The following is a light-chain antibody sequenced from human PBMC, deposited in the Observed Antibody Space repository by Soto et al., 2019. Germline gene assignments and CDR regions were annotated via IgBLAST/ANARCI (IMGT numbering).Light chain of an antibody. Sequence: DIQMTQSPSPLSASVGDRVTITCRASQSIGRFLNWHQQKPGKAPNVLINVASTLRSGVPSRFSGSGSGTDFNLTINSLQPEDFATYFCQQSFTTPLTFGGGTKVEIK. CDR2: VAS. CDR3: QQSFTTPLT. CDR1: QSIGRF. V-gene: IGKV1-39*01. J-gene: IGKJ4*01.